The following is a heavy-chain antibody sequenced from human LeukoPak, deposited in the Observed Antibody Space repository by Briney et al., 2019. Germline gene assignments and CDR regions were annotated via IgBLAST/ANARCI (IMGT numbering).Heavy chain of an antibody. CDR3: AREKYYGSGSWDFDY. CDR2: INPNSGGT. D-gene: IGHD3-10*01. J-gene: IGHJ4*02. CDR1: GYTFTGYY. V-gene: IGHV1-2*02. Sequence: ASVKVSCKASGYTFTGYYMHWVRQAPGQGLEWMGLINPNSGGTNYAQKFQGRVTMTRDTSISTAYMELSRLRSDDTAVYYCAREKYYGSGSWDFDYWGQGTLVTVSS.